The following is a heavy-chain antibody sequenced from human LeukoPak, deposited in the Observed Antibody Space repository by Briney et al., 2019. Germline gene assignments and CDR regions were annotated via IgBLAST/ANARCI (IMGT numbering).Heavy chain of an antibody. CDR1: GYTFTGYY. D-gene: IGHD3-22*01. Sequence: ASVKVSCKASGYTFTGYYMHRVRQAPGQGLEWMGWINPNSGGTNYAQKFQGRVTMTRDTSISTAYMELSRLRSDDTAVYYCARAPYYDSSGYYWAGVDYWGQGTLVTVSS. J-gene: IGHJ4*02. CDR2: INPNSGGT. V-gene: IGHV1-2*02. CDR3: ARAPYYDSSGYYWAGVDY.